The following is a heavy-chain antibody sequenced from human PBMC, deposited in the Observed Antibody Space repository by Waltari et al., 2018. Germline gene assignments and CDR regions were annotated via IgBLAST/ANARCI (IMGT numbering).Heavy chain of an antibody. Sequence: EVLLLESGGGLVQPGGSLTLYCAASGFSFYRYVMSWVRQAPGKGLEWVASLTGSGGTTYYLDSVKGRFTISRDNSKNSLFLEMKSLRVEDTAVYFCAKDRGNGVSMFEFWGQGTLVTASS. D-gene: IGHD2-8*01. CDR3: AKDRGNGVSMFEF. V-gene: IGHV3-23*01. J-gene: IGHJ4*02. CDR2: LTGSGGTT. CDR1: GFSFYRYV.